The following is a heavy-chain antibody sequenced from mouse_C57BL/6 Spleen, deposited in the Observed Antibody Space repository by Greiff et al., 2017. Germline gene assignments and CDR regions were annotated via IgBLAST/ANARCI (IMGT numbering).Heavy chain of an antibody. CDR2: IYPGDGDT. CDR3: ARSPSYYTNYGGAMDY. J-gene: IGHJ4*01. V-gene: IGHV1-80*01. CDR1: GYAFSSYW. Sequence: QFQLQQSGAELVKPGASVKISCKASGYAFSSYWMNWVKQRPGKGLEWIGQIYPGDGDTNYNGKFKGKATLTADKSSSTAYMQLSSLTSEDSAVYFCARSPSYYTNYGGAMDYWGQGTSVTVSS. D-gene: IGHD2-5*01.